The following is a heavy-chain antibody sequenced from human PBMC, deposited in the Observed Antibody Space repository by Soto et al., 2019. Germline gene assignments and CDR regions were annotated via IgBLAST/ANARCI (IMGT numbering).Heavy chain of an antibody. J-gene: IGHJ4*02. D-gene: IGHD1-26*01. CDR1: GCTFTGYY. CDR2: INPNSGGT. Sequence: ASVKVSCKASGCTFTGYYMHWVRQAPGQGLEWMGWINPNSGGTNYAQKFQGRVTMTRDTSISTAYMELSRLRSDDTAVYYCARASIVGATMDYWGQGTLVTVSS. CDR3: ARASIVGATMDY. V-gene: IGHV1-2*02.